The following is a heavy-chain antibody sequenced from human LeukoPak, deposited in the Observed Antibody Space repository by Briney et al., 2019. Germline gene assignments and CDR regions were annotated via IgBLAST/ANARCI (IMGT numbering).Heavy chain of an antibody. V-gene: IGHV3-30*03. CDR2: ISYDGSNK. CDR3: ARGVAGSYYFDY. Sequence: GRSLRLSCAASGLTFSSYGMHWVRQAPGKGLEWVAVISYDGSNKYYADSVKGRFTISRDNSKNTLYLQMNSLRAEDTAVYYCARGVAGSYYFDYWGQGTLVTVSS. CDR1: GLTFSSYG. D-gene: IGHD6-19*01. J-gene: IGHJ4*02.